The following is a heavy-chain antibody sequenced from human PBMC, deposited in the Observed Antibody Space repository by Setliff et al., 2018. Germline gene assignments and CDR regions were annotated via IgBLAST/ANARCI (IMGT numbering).Heavy chain of an antibody. CDR1: GGSISSHY. V-gene: IGHV3-7*01. CDR3: ARDGGEY. J-gene: IGHJ4*02. D-gene: IGHD3-16*01. CDR2: IKQDGSEK. Sequence: ETLSLTCTVSGGSISSHYWSWVRQAPGKGLEWVANIKQDGSEKYYVDSVKGRFTISRDNAKNSLYLQMNSLRAEDTAVYYCARDGGEYWGQGTLVTVSS.